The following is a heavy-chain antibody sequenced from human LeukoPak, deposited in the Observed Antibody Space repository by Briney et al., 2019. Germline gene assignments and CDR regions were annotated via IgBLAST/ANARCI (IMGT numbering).Heavy chain of an antibody. J-gene: IGHJ3*02. V-gene: IGHV3-7*05. CDR2: IRQDGSEQ. D-gene: IGHD4-23*01. CDR1: GFTFNSYW. Sequence: PGGSLRLSCAASGFTFNSYWMNWFRQAPGKGLEWVANIRQDGSEQYYVDSMKGRFTISRDNAKTTVYLQMNSLRGDDTAVYYCARFITVVTSGAFDIWGQGTMVTVSS. CDR3: ARFITVVTSGAFDI.